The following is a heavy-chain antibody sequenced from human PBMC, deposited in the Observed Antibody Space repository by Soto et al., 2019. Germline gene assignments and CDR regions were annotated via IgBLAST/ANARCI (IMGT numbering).Heavy chain of an antibody. CDR2: ISSGSKTI. Sequence: EVQLVESGGGLVQWGGALRLSCAASGLTFSGYSVNWVRQAPGKWLEWVSYISSGSKTIYYAESVKGRFTVSRDNARNSQYLQMNSLRDEDTAVYYCVREDILGVRSFDYWGQGTLVTVSS. J-gene: IGHJ4*02. CDR1: GLTFSGYS. V-gene: IGHV3-48*02. D-gene: IGHD3-9*01. CDR3: VREDILGVRSFDY.